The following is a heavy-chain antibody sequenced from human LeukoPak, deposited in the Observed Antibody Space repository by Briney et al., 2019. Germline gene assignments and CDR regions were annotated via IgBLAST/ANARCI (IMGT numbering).Heavy chain of an antibody. CDR2: INHSGST. Sequence: KPSETLSLTCAVYGGSFSGYYWSWIRQPPGKGLEWIGEINHSGSTYYNPSLKSRVTISVDTSKNQFSLKLRSVTAASPAVYYCARRPRGYSYGWFDYWGEGTQVTVSS. V-gene: IGHV4-34*01. J-gene: IGHJ4*02. CDR1: GGSFSGYY. D-gene: IGHD5-18*01. CDR3: ARRPRGYSYGWFDY.